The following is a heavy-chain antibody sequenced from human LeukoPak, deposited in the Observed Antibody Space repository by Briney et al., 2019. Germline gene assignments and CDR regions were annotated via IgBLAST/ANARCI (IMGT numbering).Heavy chain of an antibody. Sequence: PGGSLRLSCATSGFTFSTYWMHWVRQTPGKELEWVARINSDGRTTVYADSVRGRFTISRDNSKNTLYLQMNSLRAEDTAVYYCARDIPGIAAAGERDYWGQGTLVTVSS. CDR2: INSDGRTT. D-gene: IGHD6-13*01. CDR1: GFTFSTYW. CDR3: ARDIPGIAAAGERDY. J-gene: IGHJ4*02. V-gene: IGHV3-74*01.